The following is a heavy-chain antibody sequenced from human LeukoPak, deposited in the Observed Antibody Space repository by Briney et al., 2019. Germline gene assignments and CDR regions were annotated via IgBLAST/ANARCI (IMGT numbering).Heavy chain of an antibody. CDR2: ISYDGSNK. J-gene: IGHJ4*02. D-gene: IGHD3-3*01. CDR3: AKDRPLRFLEWLPYYFDY. CDR1: GFTFSSYD. Sequence: PGGSLRLSCAASGFTFSSYDMHWVRQGPGKGLEWVAVISYDGSNKYYADSVKGRFTISRDNSKNTLYLQMNSLRAEDTAVYYCAKDRPLRFLEWLPYYFDYWGQGTLVTVSS. V-gene: IGHV3-30-3*01.